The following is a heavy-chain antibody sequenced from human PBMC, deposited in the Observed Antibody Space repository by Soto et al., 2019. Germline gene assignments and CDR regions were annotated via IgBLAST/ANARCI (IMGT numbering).Heavy chain of an antibody. CDR1: GFTFSNAW. V-gene: IGHV3-15*01. D-gene: IGHD3-10*01. CDR2: IKSKTDGGTT. Sequence: EAQLVESGGGLVKPGGSLRLSCAASGFTFSNAWMSWVRQAPGKGLEWVGRIKSKTDGGTTDYAAPVKGRFTISRDDSKNTLYLQMNSLKTEDTAVYYCTTGILWFGESISDYWGQGTLVTVSS. CDR3: TTGILWFGESISDY. J-gene: IGHJ4*02.